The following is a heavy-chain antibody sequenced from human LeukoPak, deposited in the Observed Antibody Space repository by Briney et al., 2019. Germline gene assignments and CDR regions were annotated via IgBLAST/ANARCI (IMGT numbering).Heavy chain of an antibody. V-gene: IGHV1-2*02. CDR2: INPNSGGT. CDR1: GYTFTDFY. J-gene: IGHJ6*03. CDR3: ARGHRSYYYYMDV. Sequence: ASVKVSCKASGYTFTDFYMHWVRQAPGQGLEWKGWINPNSGGTNYAQKFQDRVSMTRDTSISTAYMELSRLRSDDTAVYYCARGHRSYYYYMDVWGKGTTVTVSS.